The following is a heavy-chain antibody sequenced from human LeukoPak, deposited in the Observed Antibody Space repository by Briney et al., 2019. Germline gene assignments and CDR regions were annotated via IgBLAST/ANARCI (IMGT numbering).Heavy chain of an antibody. D-gene: IGHD3-16*01. V-gene: IGHV3-74*01. J-gene: IGHJ4*02. CDR2: INSDESSR. Sequence: PGGSLRLSCAASGFTFSSYWMHWVRQVPGKGLVLVSRINSDESSRGYADSVKGRFTISRDNAKNTLYLQMNSLRAEDTAVYYCARGGSGLIDYWGQGTLVTVSS. CDR1: GFTFSSYW. CDR3: ARGGSGLIDY.